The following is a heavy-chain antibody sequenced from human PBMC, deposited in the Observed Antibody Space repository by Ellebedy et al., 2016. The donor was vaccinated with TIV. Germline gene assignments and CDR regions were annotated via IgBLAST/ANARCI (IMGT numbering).Heavy chain of an antibody. CDR3: ARAMRWTHAFDI. D-gene: IGHD5-24*01. V-gene: IGHV3-21*01. J-gene: IGHJ3*02. Sequence: GGSLRLSCAASGFTFSSYSMNWVRQAPGKGLEWVSSISSGSSYMYYADSVKGRFTISRDNAKNSLYLQMNSLGAEDTAVYYCARAMRWTHAFDIWGQGTMVPVSS. CDR2: ISSGSSYM. CDR1: GFTFSSYS.